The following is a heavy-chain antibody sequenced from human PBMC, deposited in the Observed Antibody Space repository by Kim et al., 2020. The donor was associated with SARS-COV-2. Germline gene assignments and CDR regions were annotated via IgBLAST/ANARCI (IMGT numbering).Heavy chain of an antibody. D-gene: IGHD6-19*01. J-gene: IGHJ4*02. Sequence: SGNTGYAQKSQGRVTMTRNTSISTAYMELSSLRSEDTAVYYCARRLSYDYWGQGTLVTVSS. CDR3: ARRLSYDY. V-gene: IGHV1-8*01. CDR2: SGNT.